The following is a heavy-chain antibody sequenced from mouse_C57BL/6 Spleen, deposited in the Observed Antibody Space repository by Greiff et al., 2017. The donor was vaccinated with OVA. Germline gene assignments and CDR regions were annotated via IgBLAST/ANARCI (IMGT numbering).Heavy chain of an antibody. CDR3: ARGGNYEYWYFDV. CDR1: GFSLTSYG. Sequence: VQLQQSGPGLVQPSQSLSITCTVSGFSLTSYGVHWVRQSPGKGLEWLGVIWSGGSTDYNAAFISRLSISKDNSKSQVFFKMNSLQADDTAIYYCARGGNYEYWYFDVWGTGTTVTVSS. J-gene: IGHJ1*03. D-gene: IGHD2-1*01. CDR2: IWSGGST. V-gene: IGHV2-2*01.